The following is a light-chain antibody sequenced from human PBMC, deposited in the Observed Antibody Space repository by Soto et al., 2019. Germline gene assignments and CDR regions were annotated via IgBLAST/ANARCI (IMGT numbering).Light chain of an antibody. Sequence: EIVMTQSPATLSVSPGEGATLSCRASQSVNRNLGWYQQKPGQAPRLLIYGASTRATGIPARFSGTGSGTEFTLTISSLQSEDFAVYYCTQYTNLPRTFRQGTKLDSK. V-gene: IGKV3-15*01. J-gene: IGKJ1*01. CDR3: TQYTNLPRT. CDR2: GAS. CDR1: QSVNRN.